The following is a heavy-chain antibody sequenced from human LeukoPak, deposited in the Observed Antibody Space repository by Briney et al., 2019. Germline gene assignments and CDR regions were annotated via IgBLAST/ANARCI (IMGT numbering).Heavy chain of an antibody. CDR2: IYTSGST. V-gene: IGHV4-61*02. CDR3: ARDFGYGDYYYYYYMDV. J-gene: IGHJ6*03. D-gene: IGHD4-17*01. Sequence: SETLSLTCTVSGGSISSGSYYWSWIRQPAGKGLEWIGRIYTSGSTNYNPSLKSRVTISVDTSKNQFSLKLCSVTAADTAVYYCARDFGYGDYYYYYYMDVWGKGTTVTVSS. CDR1: GGSISSGSYY.